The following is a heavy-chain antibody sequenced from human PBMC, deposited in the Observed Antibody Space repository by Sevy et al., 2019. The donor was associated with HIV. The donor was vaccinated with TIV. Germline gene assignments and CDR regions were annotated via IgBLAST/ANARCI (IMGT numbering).Heavy chain of an antibody. V-gene: IGHV3-9*01. CDR3: ANDRSTVLSRYSIGWGFDY. J-gene: IGHJ4*02. D-gene: IGHD6-25*01. CDR2: ISWNSGSI. Sequence: GGSLRLSCSASGFTFDDYAMHWVRQAPGKGLEWVSGISWNSGSIGYADSVKGRFTISMDNAKNSPYLQMNSLRAEDTALYYCANDRSTVLSRYSIGWGFDYWGQGTLVTVSS. CDR1: GFTFDDYA.